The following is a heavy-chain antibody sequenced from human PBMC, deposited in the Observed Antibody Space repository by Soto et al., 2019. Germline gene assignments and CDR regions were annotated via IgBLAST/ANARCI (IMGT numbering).Heavy chain of an antibody. V-gene: IGHV3-23*01. CDR1: GFTFSNYD. CDR3: AKSGSSGWYGWFDP. J-gene: IGHJ5*02. D-gene: IGHD6-19*01. CDR2: ISGSGGST. Sequence: GGSLRLSCAASGFTFSNYDMNWVRQAQGKGLEWVSGISGSGGSTYFADSVKGRFTISRDNSKSTLYLQMNSLRAEDTATYYCAKSGSSGWYGWFDPWGQGTLVTVSS.